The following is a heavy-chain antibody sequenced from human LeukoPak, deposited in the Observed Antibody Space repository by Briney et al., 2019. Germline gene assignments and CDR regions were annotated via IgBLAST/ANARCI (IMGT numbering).Heavy chain of an antibody. D-gene: IGHD3-22*01. CDR1: GFTFSIYG. CDR3: AKDGYYDSSAYYYVRYFDL. J-gene: IGHJ2*01. Sequence: GGSLRLSCAASGFTFSIYGMSWVRQAPGRGLEWVSAMSGSGGSTYYADSVKGRFTISRDNYKNTLYLQMNSLRAEYTAVCHFAKDGYYDSSAYYYVRYFDLWGRGTLVTVSS. V-gene: IGHV3-23*01. CDR2: MSGSGGST.